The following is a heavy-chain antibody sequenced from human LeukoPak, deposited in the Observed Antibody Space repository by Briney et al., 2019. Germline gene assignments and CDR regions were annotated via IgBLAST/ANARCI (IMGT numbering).Heavy chain of an antibody. Sequence: SETLSLTCTVSGGSISSYYWNWIRQPAGKGLEWIGRIYTSGSTNYSPSLKNRVTISVDTSKNQFSLKLSSVTAADTAVYYCARGSGYSGYDYVGDAFDYWGQGTLVTVSS. CDR2: IYTSGST. D-gene: IGHD5-12*01. V-gene: IGHV4-4*07. CDR3: ARGSGYSGYDYVGDAFDY. J-gene: IGHJ4*02. CDR1: GGSISSYY.